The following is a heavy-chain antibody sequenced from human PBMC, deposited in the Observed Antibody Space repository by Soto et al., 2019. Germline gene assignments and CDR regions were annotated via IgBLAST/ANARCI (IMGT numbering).Heavy chain of an antibody. CDR1: RGSHNRCRYY. J-gene: IGHJ6*02. CDR2: IYYSGGT. V-gene: IGHV4-39*01. CDR3: ARMDGDRDYYYYGMDV. D-gene: IGHD4-17*01. Sequence: SGTPSLPCSVARGSHNRCRYYWGWYRPPPRERLEWIGSIYYSGGTYYNPSLKSRVTISVDTSKNQFSLKLSSVTAADTAVYYCARMDGDRDYYYYGMDVWGQGTTVTVSS.